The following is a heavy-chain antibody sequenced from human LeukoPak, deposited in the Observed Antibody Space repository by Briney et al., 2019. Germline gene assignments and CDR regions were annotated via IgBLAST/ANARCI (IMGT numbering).Heavy chain of an antibody. Sequence: GGSLRLSCAASGLTFSIPWMNSVRQAPGKGLECVANINQDGSDKYYVDSVKGPFTISRANTKNSLYLQMNSLRAEDTAVYYCARGSEDYDSSGYYYDLGDYWGQGTLVTVSS. V-gene: IGHV3-7*01. CDR3: ARGSEDYDSSGYYYDLGDY. CDR2: INQDGSDK. D-gene: IGHD3-22*01. CDR1: GLTFSIPW. J-gene: IGHJ4*02.